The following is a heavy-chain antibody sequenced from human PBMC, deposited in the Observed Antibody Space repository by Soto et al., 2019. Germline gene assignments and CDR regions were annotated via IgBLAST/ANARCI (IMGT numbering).Heavy chain of an antibody. CDR2: IKSKTDGGTT. CDR1: GFTFSNAW. D-gene: IGHD4-17*01. V-gene: IGHV3-15*07. CDR3: TTLSVTTKSYYYYYGTDV. J-gene: IGHJ6*02. Sequence: EVQLVESGGGLIKPGGSLRLSRAASGFTFSNAWMNWVRQAPGKGLEWVGRIKSKTDGGTTDYAAPVKGRFTISRDDSKNTLYLRMNSLKTEDTAVYYCTTLSVTTKSYYYYYGTDVWGQGTTVTVSS.